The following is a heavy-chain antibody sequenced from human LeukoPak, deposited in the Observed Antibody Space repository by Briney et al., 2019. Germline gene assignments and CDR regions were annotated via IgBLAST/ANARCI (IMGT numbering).Heavy chain of an antibody. Sequence: GGSLRLSCAASGFTVSSNYMSWVRQAPGKGLEWVANIKQDASEEYYVDSVKGRFTISRDNAKNSLYLQMDSLRAEDTAVYYCARDEHQFYHASTGRFDYWGQGTLVTVSS. J-gene: IGHJ4*02. CDR2: IKQDASEE. D-gene: IGHD3-22*01. V-gene: IGHV3-7*04. CDR1: GFTVSSNY. CDR3: ARDEHQFYHASTGRFDY.